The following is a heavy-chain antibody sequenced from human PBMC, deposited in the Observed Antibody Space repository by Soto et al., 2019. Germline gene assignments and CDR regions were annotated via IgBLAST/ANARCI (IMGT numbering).Heavy chain of an antibody. V-gene: IGHV4-39*01. CDR1: GGSISSSSYY. D-gene: IGHD1-26*01. Sequence: QLQLQESGPGLVKPSETLSLTCTVSGGSISSSSYYWGWIRQPPGKGLEWIGSIYYSGSTYYNPSLKSRVTISVDTSKNQFSLKLSSVTAADTAVYYCASRSENSGSYYGYYYYGMDVWGQGTTVTVSS. CDR3: ASRSENSGSYYGYYYYGMDV. J-gene: IGHJ6*02. CDR2: IYYSGST.